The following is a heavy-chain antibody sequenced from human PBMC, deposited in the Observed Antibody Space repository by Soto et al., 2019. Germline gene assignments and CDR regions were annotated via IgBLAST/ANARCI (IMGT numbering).Heavy chain of an antibody. J-gene: IGHJ4*02. Sequence: EVQLVESGGGLVKPGGSLRLSCAASGFTFSNAWMNWVRQAPGKGLEWVGRIKSKTDGGTTDYAAPVKGSFTISRDDSKNTLHLEMISHKPEDPAVYYCIRSLLADCGGDCYSGPGAPEDCRGQGTLVTVSA. D-gene: IGHD2-21*02. CDR3: IRSLLADCGGDCYSGPGAPEDC. CDR2: IKSKTDGGTT. CDR1: GFTFSNAW. V-gene: IGHV3-15*07.